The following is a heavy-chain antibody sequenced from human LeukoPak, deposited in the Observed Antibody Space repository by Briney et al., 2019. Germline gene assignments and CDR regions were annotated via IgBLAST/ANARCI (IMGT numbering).Heavy chain of an antibody. Sequence: SGGSPRLSCAASGFPFSSYAMNWVRQAPGKGLEWVSVIAGSDGFTQYADSVKGRFTISRDNSKNTVYLQVNRLRAEDTALYYCVRSLDYWGQGTLVTVSS. CDR3: VRSLDY. CDR2: IAGSDGFT. J-gene: IGHJ4*02. V-gene: IGHV3-23*01. CDR1: GFPFSSYA.